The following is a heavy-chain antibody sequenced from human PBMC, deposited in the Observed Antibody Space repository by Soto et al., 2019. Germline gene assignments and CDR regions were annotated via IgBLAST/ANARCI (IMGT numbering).Heavy chain of an antibody. J-gene: IGHJ3*02. Sequence: GGSLRLSCVASWFTVISNFMNWVRQAPGKGLEWVSVIYSGGNTYYADSVKGRFIISRDNSKNTLYLQMNSLRVEDTAVYYCAREGYDYVWGSYRSHRPKDNAFDIWGQGTMVTVSS. V-gene: IGHV3-53*01. CDR2: IYSGGNT. CDR3: AREGYDYVWGSYRSHRPKDNAFDI. D-gene: IGHD3-16*02. CDR1: WFTVISNF.